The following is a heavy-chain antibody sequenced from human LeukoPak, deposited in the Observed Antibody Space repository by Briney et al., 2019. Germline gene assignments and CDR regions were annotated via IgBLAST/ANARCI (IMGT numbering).Heavy chain of an antibody. CDR1: GLTFSSNY. D-gene: IGHD6-19*01. CDR2: VSSSSSYI. CDR3: ARDPSGSRGDPIDY. Sequence: PGGSLRLSCAASGLTFSSNYMSWVRQAPGKGLEWVSSVSSSSSYIYYADSVKGLFTISRDNAKNSLYLQMNSLRAEDTAVYYCARDPSGSRGDPIDYWGQGTLVTVSS. V-gene: IGHV3-21*01. J-gene: IGHJ4*02.